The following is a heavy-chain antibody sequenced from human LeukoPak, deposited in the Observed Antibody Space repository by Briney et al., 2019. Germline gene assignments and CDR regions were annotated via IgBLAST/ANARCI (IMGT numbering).Heavy chain of an antibody. Sequence: SVNLSCKVSSYIFNSYSISWVRHPPAQGLEWMGGIIPICGTANYAQKFQGRVTITADESTSTAYMELSSLRSEDTAVYYCARVAGGSGSYTGSTYYMDVWGKGTTVTVSS. D-gene: IGHD3-10*01. CDR1: SYIFNSYS. V-gene: IGHV1-69*01. CDR2: IIPICGTA. J-gene: IGHJ6*03. CDR3: ARVAGGSGSYTGSTYYMDV.